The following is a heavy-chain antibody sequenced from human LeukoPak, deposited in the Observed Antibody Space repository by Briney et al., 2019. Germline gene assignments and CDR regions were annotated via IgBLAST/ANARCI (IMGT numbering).Heavy chain of an antibody. CDR2: IIPIFGTA. CDR1: GGTFSSYA. CDR3: AGTYSSGWYLGYYFDY. D-gene: IGHD6-19*01. J-gene: IGHJ4*02. V-gene: IGHV1-69*06. Sequence: SVKVSCKAPGGTFSSYAISWVRQAPGQGLEWMGGIIPIFGTANYAQKFQGRVTITADKSTSTAYMELSSLRSEDTAVYYCAGTYSSGWYLGYYFDYWGQGTLVTVSS.